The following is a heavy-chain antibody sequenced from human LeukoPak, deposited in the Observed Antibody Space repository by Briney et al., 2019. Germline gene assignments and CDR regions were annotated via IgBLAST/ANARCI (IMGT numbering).Heavy chain of an antibody. CDR3: AKGTGEVDY. Sequence: GGSLRLACAPFGFTFSGYGMECGRQAPGKGVGWVAFIRYEGSNKYYAHSVKGQFPISRDNSKNTLYLQMTSLRAEDTAVYYCAKGTGEVDYWGQGTLVTVSS. V-gene: IGHV3-30*02. CDR2: IRYEGSNK. D-gene: IGHD4-17*01. J-gene: IGHJ4*02. CDR1: GFTFSGYG.